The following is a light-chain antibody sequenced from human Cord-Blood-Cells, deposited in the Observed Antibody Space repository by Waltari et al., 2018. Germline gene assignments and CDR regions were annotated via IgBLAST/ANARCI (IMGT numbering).Light chain of an antibody. CDR3: MQALQTPMYT. V-gene: IGKV2-28*01. Sequence: DIVMTQSPLSLPVTHGEPAPISCRSSHSLLHSTGYNYLDWYLQKPGQSPQLLIYLGSNRASGVPDRFSGSGSGTDFTLKISRVEAEDVGVYYCMQALQTPMYTFGQGTKLEIK. CDR1: HSLLHSTGYNY. J-gene: IGKJ2*01. CDR2: LGS.